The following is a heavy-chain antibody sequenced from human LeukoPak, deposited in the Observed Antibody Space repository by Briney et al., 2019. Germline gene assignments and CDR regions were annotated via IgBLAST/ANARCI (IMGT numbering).Heavy chain of an antibody. V-gene: IGHV3-23*01. Sequence: GGPVRLSCAASGFTFSAYAMSWLREAPGKGLEWVSAICEDCGDRLYALPVKGRYTISRDNSENTVSLQVNSLRAGDTAVYFCAKESLPHRGYYFDSWGRGTLITVSS. CDR3: AKESLPHRGYYFDS. D-gene: IGHD3-22*01. J-gene: IGHJ4*02. CDR2: ICEDCGDR. CDR1: GFTFSAYA.